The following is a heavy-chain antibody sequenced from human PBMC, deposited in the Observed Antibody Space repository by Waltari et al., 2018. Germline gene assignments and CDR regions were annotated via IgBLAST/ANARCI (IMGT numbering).Heavy chain of an antibody. CDR2: IYYSGST. D-gene: IGHD2-21*01. Sequence: QVQLQESGPGLVKPSETLSLTCTVSGGSISSHYWSWIRQPPGKGLEWIGYIYYSGSTNYNPSLKSRVTISVDTSKNQFSLKLSSVTAADTAVYYCAREVHDQAYCGGDCYPTRAFDIWGQGTMVTVSS. V-gene: IGHV4-59*11. CDR3: AREVHDQAYCGGDCYPTRAFDI. CDR1: GGSISSHY. J-gene: IGHJ3*02.